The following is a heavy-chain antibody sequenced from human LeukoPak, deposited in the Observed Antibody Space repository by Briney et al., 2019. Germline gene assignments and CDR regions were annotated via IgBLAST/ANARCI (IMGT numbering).Heavy chain of an antibody. CDR2: IYYSGST. CDR3: ARIYSSSWYYFDY. CDR1: GGSISSGDYY. D-gene: IGHD6-13*01. J-gene: IGHJ4*02. V-gene: IGHV4-30-4*01. Sequence: SETLSLTCTVSGGSISSGDYYWSWIRQPPGKGLEWIGYIYYSGSTYYNPSLKSRVTISIDTSKNRFSLRLSSVTAADTAVYYCARIYSSSWYYFDYWGQGTLVTVSS.